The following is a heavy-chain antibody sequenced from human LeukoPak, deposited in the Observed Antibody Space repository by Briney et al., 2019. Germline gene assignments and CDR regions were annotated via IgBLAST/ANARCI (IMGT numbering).Heavy chain of an antibody. J-gene: IGHJ4*02. D-gene: IGHD4-17*01. CDR2: IYSGGST. CDR1: GFTVSSNY. Sequence: PGGSLRLSCAASGFTVSSNYMSWVRQAPGKGLEWVSVIYSGGSTYYADSVKGRFTISRDNSKNTLYLQMNSLRAEDTAVYYCAREKSDYGDHHYDYWGQGTLVTVSS. CDR3: AREKSDYGDHHYDY. V-gene: IGHV3-53*01.